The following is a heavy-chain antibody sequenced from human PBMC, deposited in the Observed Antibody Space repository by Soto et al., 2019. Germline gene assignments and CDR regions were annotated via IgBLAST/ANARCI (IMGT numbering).Heavy chain of an antibody. CDR2: ISGSGGST. CDR1: GFTFGSYA. Sequence: PGGSLRLSCAASGFTFGSYAMSWVRQAPGKGLEWVSAISGSGGSTYYADSVKGRFTISRDNSKNTLYLQMNSLRAEDTAVYYCAKPRSGYYDSSGLDAFDIWGQGTMVTVSS. D-gene: IGHD3-22*01. CDR3: AKPRSGYYDSSGLDAFDI. V-gene: IGHV3-23*01. J-gene: IGHJ3*02.